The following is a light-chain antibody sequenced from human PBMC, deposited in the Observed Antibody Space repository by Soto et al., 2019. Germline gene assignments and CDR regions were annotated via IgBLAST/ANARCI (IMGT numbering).Light chain of an antibody. V-gene: IGLV2-14*01. CDR2: EVS. CDR1: ISDVGGYNY. J-gene: IGLJ1*01. CDR3: SSYTITSKDV. Sequence: QSALTQPASVSGSPGQSITISCTGTISDVGGYNYVSWYQQHPGKAPKLMIYEVSNRPSGVSNRFSGSKSGNTASLTISGLQPEDEADYYCSSYTITSKDVFGTGTKLTVL.